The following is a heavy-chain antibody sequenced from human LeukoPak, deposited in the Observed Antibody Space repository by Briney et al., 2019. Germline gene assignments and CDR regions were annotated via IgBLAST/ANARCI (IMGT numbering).Heavy chain of an antibody. CDR2: FDPEDGET. V-gene: IGHV1-24*01. D-gene: IGHD3-16*02. J-gene: IGHJ4*02. CDR3: ASPSVVNMITFGGVIPRQGFDY. Sequence: ASVKVSCKVSGYTLTELSMHWVRQAPGKGLEWMGGFDPEDGETIYAQKFQGRVTMTEDTSTDTAYMELSSLRSEDTAVYYCASPSVVNMITFGGVIPRQGFDYWGQGTLVTVSS. CDR1: GYTLTELS.